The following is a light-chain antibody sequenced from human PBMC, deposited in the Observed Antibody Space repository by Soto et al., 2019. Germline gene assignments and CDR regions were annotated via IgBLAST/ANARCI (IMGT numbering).Light chain of an antibody. J-gene: IGLJ3*02. CDR2: DTS. V-gene: IGLV7-46*01. Sequence: QAVVTQEPSLTVSPGGTVTLTCGSSTGAVTSSHYPYWLQQKPGQAPKTLIYDTSNKHSWTPARFSGSLLGGEAALTLSGAQPDDEADYYCLLSYSGAQVFGGGTKVTVL. CDR3: LLSYSGAQV. CDR1: TGAVTSSHY.